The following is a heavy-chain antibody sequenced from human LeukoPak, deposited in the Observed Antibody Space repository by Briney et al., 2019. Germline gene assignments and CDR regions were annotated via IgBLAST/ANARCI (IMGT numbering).Heavy chain of an antibody. CDR2: LSNRGSDI. J-gene: IGHJ4*02. V-gene: IGHV3-11*01. CDR3: ARGHWGLDY. Sequence: GGSLRLSCAASGFTVSSNYMTWIRQAPGKGLEYISYLSNRGSDIFYADSVKGRFSISRDNAKNSLYLQMNSLRVEDTAMYYCARGHWGLDYWGQGTLVTVSS. CDR1: GFTVSSNY. D-gene: IGHD7-27*01.